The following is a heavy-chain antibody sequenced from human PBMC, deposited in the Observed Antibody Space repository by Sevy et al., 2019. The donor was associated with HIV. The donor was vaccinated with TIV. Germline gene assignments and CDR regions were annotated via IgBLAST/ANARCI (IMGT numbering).Heavy chain of an antibody. CDR3: AREETISIAAQEWFDP. J-gene: IGHJ5*02. V-gene: IGHV6-1*01. CDR1: GDSVSSNSAA. Sequence: SQTLSLTCAISGDSVSSNSAAWNWTRQSPSRGLEWLGRTYYRSKWYNDYAVSVKSRITINPDTSKNQFSLQLNSVTPEDTAVYYCAREETISIAAQEWFDPWRQGTLVTVSS. D-gene: IGHD6-6*01. CDR2: TYYRSKWYN.